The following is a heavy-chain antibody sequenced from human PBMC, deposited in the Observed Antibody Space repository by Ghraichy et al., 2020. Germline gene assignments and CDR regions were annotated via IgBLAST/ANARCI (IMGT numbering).Heavy chain of an antibody. V-gene: IGHV3-13*01. CDR3: ARGRYYYGMDV. Sequence: GSLRLSCAASGFTFSSYDMHWVRQATGKGLEWVSAIGTAGDTYYPGSVKGRFTISRENAKNSLYLQMNSLRAGDTAVYYCARGRYYYGMDVWGQGTTVTVSS. CDR1: GFTFSSYD. J-gene: IGHJ6*02. CDR2: IGTAGDT.